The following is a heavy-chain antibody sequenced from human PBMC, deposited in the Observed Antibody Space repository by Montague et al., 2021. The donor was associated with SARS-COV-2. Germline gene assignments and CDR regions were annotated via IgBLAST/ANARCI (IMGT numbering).Heavy chain of an antibody. Sequence: SETLSLTCAVYGGSLSGYYWSWICQPPEKGLEWIGEINHSANTKYNPSLKSPVTISIDTSKNQFSLKMTSVTAADTATYYCASGIYPSGSYYNRYYYGLNIWGPGTTVIVSS. CDR1: GGSLSGYY. V-gene: IGHV4-34*01. J-gene: IGHJ6*02. CDR2: INHSANT. CDR3: ASGIYPSGSYYNRYYYGLNI. D-gene: IGHD3-10*01.